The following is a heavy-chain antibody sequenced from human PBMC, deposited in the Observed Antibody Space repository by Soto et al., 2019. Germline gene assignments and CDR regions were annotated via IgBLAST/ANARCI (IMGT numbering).Heavy chain of an antibody. J-gene: IGHJ4*02. CDR3: FLAAAGRDY. CDR2: SYYSGST. V-gene: IGHV4-30-4*01. D-gene: IGHD6-13*01. CDR1: GGSISSGDYY. Sequence: SETLSLTCTVSGGSISSGDYYWSWIRQPPEKGLEWIGYSYYSGSTYYIPSLKSRVTISVDTSKNQFSLKLSSVTAADTAVYYCFLAAAGRDYWGQGALVTVSS.